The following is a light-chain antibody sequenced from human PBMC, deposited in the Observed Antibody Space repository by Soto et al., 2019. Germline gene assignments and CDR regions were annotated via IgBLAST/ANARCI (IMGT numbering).Light chain of an antibody. J-gene: IGKJ1*01. CDR1: QSISSW. Sequence: DIQMTQSPSTLSASVGDRVTITCRASQSISSWLAWYQQKPGKAPKLLIYKASSLESGVPSRFSGSGSGTEFTLPISSLQPDDFATYYCQQYNSYSGTFGQGTKVEIK. CDR2: KAS. CDR3: QQYNSYSGT. V-gene: IGKV1-5*03.